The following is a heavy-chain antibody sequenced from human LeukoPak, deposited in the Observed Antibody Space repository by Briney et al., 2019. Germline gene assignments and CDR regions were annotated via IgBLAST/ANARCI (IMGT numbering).Heavy chain of an antibody. Sequence: GESLKISCKGSGYSFTSYWIGWVRQMPGKGLEWMGIIYPGDSDTRYSPSFQGQVTISADKSISTAYLQWSSLKASDTAMYYCARGGPHYYGSGSYYSGGDYFDYWGQGTLVTASS. J-gene: IGHJ4*02. CDR2: IYPGDSDT. CDR1: GYSFTSYW. CDR3: ARGGPHYYGSGSYYSGGDYFDY. V-gene: IGHV5-51*01. D-gene: IGHD3-10*01.